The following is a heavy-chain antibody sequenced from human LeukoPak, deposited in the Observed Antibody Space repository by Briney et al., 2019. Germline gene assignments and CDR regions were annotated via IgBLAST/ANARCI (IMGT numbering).Heavy chain of an antibody. CDR2: ISSSSSYI. CDR1: GFTLSSYS. CDR3: ARRYYYDSSGAKFLDY. J-gene: IGHJ4*02. V-gene: IGHV3-21*01. D-gene: IGHD3-22*01. Sequence: PGGSLRLSCAASGFTLSSYSMNWVRQAPGKGLEWVSSISSSSSYIYYADSVKGRFTISRDNAKNSLYLQMNSLRAEDTAVYYCARRYYYDSSGAKFLDYWGQGTLVTVSS.